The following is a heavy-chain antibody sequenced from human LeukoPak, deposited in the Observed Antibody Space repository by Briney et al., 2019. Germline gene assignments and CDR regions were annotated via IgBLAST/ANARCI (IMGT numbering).Heavy chain of an antibody. CDR2: IYYSGST. V-gene: IGHV4-59*01. D-gene: IGHD1-26*01. Sequence: SETLSLTCTVSGGSISSYYWSCIRQPPGKGLEWIGYIYYSGSTNYNPSLKSRVTISVDTSKNQFSLKLSSVTAADTAVYYCARDGPVSGSSPYYYYYYMDVWGKGTTVTVSS. CDR1: GGSISSYY. J-gene: IGHJ6*03. CDR3: ARDGPVSGSSPYYYYYYMDV.